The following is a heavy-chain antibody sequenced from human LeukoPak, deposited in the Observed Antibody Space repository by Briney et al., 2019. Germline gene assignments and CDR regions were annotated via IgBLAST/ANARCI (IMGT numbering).Heavy chain of an antibody. Sequence: GGSLRLSCADSGFTFSSYAMSWVRQAPGKGLEWVSAISGSGGSTYYADSVKGRFTISRDNSKNTLYLQMNSLRAEDTAVYYCAKDSSEWELHYYGMDVWGQGTTVTVSS. D-gene: IGHD1-26*01. CDR1: GFTFSSYA. J-gene: IGHJ6*02. V-gene: IGHV3-23*01. CDR3: AKDSSEWELHYYGMDV. CDR2: ISGSGGST.